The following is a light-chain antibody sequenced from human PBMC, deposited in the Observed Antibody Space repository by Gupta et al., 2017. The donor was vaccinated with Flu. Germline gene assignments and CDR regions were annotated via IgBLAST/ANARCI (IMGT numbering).Light chain of an antibody. Sequence: ITVTCTGNSSDIGGYNYVCWYQQKAGAAPKLLLYEVTKRLSGVSDRFSGSKYDSTASLTISGLQAEDEATYHCSSYTVAATRWVFGGGTTVTVL. CDR2: EVT. V-gene: IGLV2-14*01. CDR1: SSDIGGYNY. CDR3: SSYTVAATRWV. J-gene: IGLJ3*02.